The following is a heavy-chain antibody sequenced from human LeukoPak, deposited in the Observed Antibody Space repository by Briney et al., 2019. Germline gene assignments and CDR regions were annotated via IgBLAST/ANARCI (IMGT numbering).Heavy chain of an antibody. CDR2: INHRGST. CDR3: GRGRWELRFFD. J-gene: IGHJ4*02. D-gene: IGHD2-15*01. CDR1: GGSFSGYY. V-gene: IGHV4-34*01. Sequence: SETLSLTCAVYGGSFSGYYWSWIRQPPGKGLEWIWEINHRGSTNYNPSLKSPVTISVDTSKNQFSLKLSSVTAADTAVYYCGRGRWELRFFDWGQGTLVTVSS.